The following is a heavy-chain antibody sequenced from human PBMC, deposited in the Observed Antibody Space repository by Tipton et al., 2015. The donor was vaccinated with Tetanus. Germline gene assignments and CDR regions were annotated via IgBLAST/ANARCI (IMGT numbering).Heavy chain of an antibody. J-gene: IGHJ4*02. V-gene: IGHV1-69*01. D-gene: IGHD4-17*01. CDR2: IIPIFGTA. CDR1: GGTFSSYA. Sequence: QSGAEVKKPGSSVKVSCKASGGTFSSYAISWVRQAPGQGLEWMGGIIPIFGTANYAQKFQGRVTITADESTSTAYMERNSLRDEDTSVYYCAKKPYGDPYFFDYWGQGTLVSVPS. CDR3: AKKPYGDPYFFDY.